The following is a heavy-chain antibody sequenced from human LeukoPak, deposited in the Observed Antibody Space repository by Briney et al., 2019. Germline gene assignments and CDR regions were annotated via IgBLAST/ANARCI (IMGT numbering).Heavy chain of an antibody. CDR1: GFTCSSYS. V-gene: IGHV3-21*01. J-gene: IGHJ4*02. CDR2: ISSSSSYI. D-gene: IGHD3-22*01. CDR3: ARDGRETYYYDSSGYLYFDY. Sequence: PGGSLRLSCAASGFTCSSYSMNWVRQAPGKGLEWVSSISSSSSYIYYADSVKGRFTISRDNAKNPLYLQMNSLRAEDTAVYYCARDGRETYYYDSSGYLYFDYWGQGTLVTVSS.